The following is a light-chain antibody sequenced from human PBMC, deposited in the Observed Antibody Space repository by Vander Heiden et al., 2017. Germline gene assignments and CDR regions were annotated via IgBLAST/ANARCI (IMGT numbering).Light chain of an antibody. V-gene: IGKV3-11*01. CDR3: QQRSNWQWT. CDR2: DAS. CDR1: QSVSSY. J-gene: IGKJ1*01. Sequence: EILLTQSLPTLSLSPGERATLSCRASQSVSSYLGWYQQQPGQAPRLLIYDASNRATGIPGRFSGSGSGTDFTLTISSLEPEDFAVYYCQQRSNWQWTFGQGTKVEIK.